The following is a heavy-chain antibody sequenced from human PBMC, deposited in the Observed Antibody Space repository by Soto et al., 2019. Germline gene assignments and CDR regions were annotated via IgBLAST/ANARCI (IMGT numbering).Heavy chain of an antibody. CDR2: IYYSGST. CDR3: ARRGGSYGFDD. CDR1: GGSISSYY. D-gene: IGHD1-26*01. V-gene: IGHV4-59*01. J-gene: IGHJ4*02. Sequence: SETLSLTCTVSGGSISSYYWSWIRQPPGKGLEWIGYIYYSGSTNYNPSLKSRVTISVDTSKNQFSLKLSSVTAADTAVYYCARRGGSYGFDDWGQGTLVTGSS.